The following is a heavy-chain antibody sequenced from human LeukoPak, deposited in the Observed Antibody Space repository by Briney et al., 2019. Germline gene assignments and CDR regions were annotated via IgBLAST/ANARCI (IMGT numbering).Heavy chain of an antibody. J-gene: IGHJ3*02. D-gene: IGHD1-26*01. CDR3: ARGGSPPEALGDSFDI. V-gene: IGHV3-74*01. CDR1: GFTFSRYW. CDR2: INSDGSST. Sequence: PGGSLRLSCAASGFTFSRYWMHWVRQAPGKGLVWVSRINSDGSSTNYADSVKGRFTISRDNAKNTLYLQMNSLRAEDTAVYYCARGGSPPEALGDSFDIWGQGTMVTVSS.